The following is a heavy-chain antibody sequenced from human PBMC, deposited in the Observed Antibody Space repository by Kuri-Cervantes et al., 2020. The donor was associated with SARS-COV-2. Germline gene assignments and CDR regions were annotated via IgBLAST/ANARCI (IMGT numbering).Heavy chain of an antibody. CDR2: ISVANGNT. CDR1: GDSFTSSG. V-gene: IGHV1-8*03. Sequence: ASVKVSCKASGDSFTSSGLCWLRQAPGQGLEWMGWISVANGNTGYAQKFQGRVTITRNTSISTAYMELSSLRSEDTAVYYCALGYWGSGYPRYYYYMDVWGKGTTVTVSS. D-gene: IGHD3-22*01. J-gene: IGHJ6*03. CDR3: ALGYWGSGYPRYYYYMDV.